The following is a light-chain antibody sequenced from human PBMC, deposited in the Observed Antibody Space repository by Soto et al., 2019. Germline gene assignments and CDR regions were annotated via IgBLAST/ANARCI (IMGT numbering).Light chain of an antibody. Sequence: QSVLTQPRSVSGSPGQSVTISCTGTSSDVGGYNSVSWYQQHPGKAPKLMIYDVSKRPSGVPDRFSGSKSGYTASLTISGLQAEDEADYYCCSYAGSYTSSFGGGTKVTVL. CDR2: DVS. J-gene: IGLJ2*01. CDR1: SSDVGGYNS. CDR3: CSYAGSYTSS. V-gene: IGLV2-11*01.